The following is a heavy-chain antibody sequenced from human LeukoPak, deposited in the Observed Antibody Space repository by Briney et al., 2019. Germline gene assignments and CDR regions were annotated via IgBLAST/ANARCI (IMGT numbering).Heavy chain of an antibody. V-gene: IGHV4-61*02. Sequence: SETLSLTCTASGDSISSGDYYWSWIRQPAGKGLEWIGRISSSGSTNYNPSLKSRVTISVDTSKNQFSLKLSSVTAADTAVYFCARGPYSYDSSGALDIWGQGTMVTVSS. CDR2: ISSSGST. CDR1: GDSISSGDYY. CDR3: ARGPYSYDSSGALDI. D-gene: IGHD3-22*01. J-gene: IGHJ3*02.